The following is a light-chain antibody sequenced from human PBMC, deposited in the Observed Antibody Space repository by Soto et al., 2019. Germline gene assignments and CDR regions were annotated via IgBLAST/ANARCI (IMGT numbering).Light chain of an antibody. J-gene: IGKJ2*03. V-gene: IGKV3-20*01. CDR3: QQYGSTPLR. CDR2: GAS. Sequence: EIVLTQSPGTLSLSPGERATLSCRASQSVSSSYLAWYQQKPGQAPSLLIYGASSRATGITDRFSGSGSGTDFTLTISRLEPEDFAVYYCQQYGSTPLRFGQGTKLEIK. CDR1: QSVSSSY.